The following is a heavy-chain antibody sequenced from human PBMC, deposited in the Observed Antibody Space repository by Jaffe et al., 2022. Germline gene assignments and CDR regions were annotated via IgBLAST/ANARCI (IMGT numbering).Heavy chain of an antibody. D-gene: IGHD1-1*01. Sequence: EVQLVESGGGLVQPGGSLRLSCAASGFTFSSYWMHWVRQAPGKGLVWVSRINSDGSSTSYADSVKGRFTISRDNAKNTLYLQMNSLRAEDTAVYYCARDSMYNWNDVLSPSDAFDIWGQGTMVTVSS. CDR2: INSDGSST. CDR3: ARDSMYNWNDVLSPSDAFDI. J-gene: IGHJ3*02. V-gene: IGHV3-74*01. CDR1: GFTFSSYW.